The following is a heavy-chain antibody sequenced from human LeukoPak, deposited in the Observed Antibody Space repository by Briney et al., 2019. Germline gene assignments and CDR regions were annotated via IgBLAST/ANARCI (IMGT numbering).Heavy chain of an antibody. Sequence: SETLSLTCTVSGDSFTSVTDYWAWIRQPPGKGLEWIASGDYSGSTYYNPSLKSRVTISVDTSKNQFSLKLSSVTAADTAVYYCARRGMTTVTTDWYFDLWGRGTLVTVSS. V-gene: IGHV4-39*01. CDR3: ARRGMTTVTTDWYFDL. J-gene: IGHJ2*01. CDR2: GDYSGST. CDR1: GDSFTSVTDY. D-gene: IGHD4-11*01.